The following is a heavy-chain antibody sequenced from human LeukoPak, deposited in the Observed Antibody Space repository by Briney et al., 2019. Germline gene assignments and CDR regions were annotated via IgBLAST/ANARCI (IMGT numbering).Heavy chain of an antibody. Sequence: SETLSLTCTVSGGSISSYYWSWIRQPPGKGLEWIGYIYYSGSTHYNPSLKSRITVSVDRSKNHFSLKLTSVTAADTAVYYCAREGSYGRYYYYGMDVWGQGTTVTVSS. J-gene: IGHJ6*02. CDR2: IYYSGST. CDR3: AREGSYGRYYYYGMDV. CDR1: GGSISSYY. D-gene: IGHD3-16*01. V-gene: IGHV4-59*04.